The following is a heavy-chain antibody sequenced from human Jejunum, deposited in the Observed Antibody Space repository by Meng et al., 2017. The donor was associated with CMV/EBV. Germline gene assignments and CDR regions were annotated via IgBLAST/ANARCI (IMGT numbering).Heavy chain of an antibody. CDR2: IDYRGNT. V-gene: IGHV4-59*02. J-gene: IGHJ2*01. CDR1: GGSVISYY. D-gene: IGHD6-6*01. CDR3: ARGPSDWFFDV. Sequence: LTCTVSGGSVISYYWTWIRQSPGKGLEWIGYIDYRGNTNYNPSLKRRVTISADTSKSQVSLKLSSVTAADTAVYFRARGPSDWFFDVWGRGTLVTVSS.